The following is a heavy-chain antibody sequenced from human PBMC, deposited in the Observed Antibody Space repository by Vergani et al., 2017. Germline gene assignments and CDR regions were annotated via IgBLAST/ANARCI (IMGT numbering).Heavy chain of an antibody. CDR1: GYTFTSYG. CDR2: ISAYNGNT. Sequence: QFQLVQSGAEVKKPGASVKVSCKASGYTFTSYGISWVRQAPGQGLEWMGWISAYNGNTNYAQKLQGRVTMTTDTSTSTAYMELRSLRSDDTAVYYCARDLEGHYYGSGSYYCMDVWGQGTTVTVSS. D-gene: IGHD3-10*01. J-gene: IGHJ6*02. V-gene: IGHV1-18*01. CDR3: ARDLEGHYYGSGSYYCMDV.